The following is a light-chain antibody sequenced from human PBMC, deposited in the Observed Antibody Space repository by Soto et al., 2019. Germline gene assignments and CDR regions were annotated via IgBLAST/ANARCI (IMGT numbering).Light chain of an antibody. V-gene: IGKV3-15*01. CDR3: QQYNNWPQT. J-gene: IGKJ1*01. Sequence: EFVLTQSPGTLSLSPWERATLSCRASQTVRNNYLAWYQQKPGQAPRLLIYGASTRATGIPARFSGSGSGTEVTLTISSLQSEDVAVYYCQQYNNWPQTFGQGTKVDIK. CDR1: QTVRNN. CDR2: GAS.